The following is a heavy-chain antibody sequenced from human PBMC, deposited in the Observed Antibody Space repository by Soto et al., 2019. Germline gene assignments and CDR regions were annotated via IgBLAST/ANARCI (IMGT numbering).Heavy chain of an antibody. J-gene: IGHJ4*02. V-gene: IGHV1-24*01. CDR3: ATGRSSTDPGSGRCYFDY. CDR1: GYTLTELS. CDR2: FDPEDGET. D-gene: IGHD2-15*01. Sequence: ASVKVSCKVSGYTLTELSMHWVRQVPGKGLEWMGGFDPEDGETIYAQKFQGRVTMTEDTSTDTAYMELSSLRSEDTAVYYCATGRSSTDPGSGRCYFDYWGQGTLVTVSS.